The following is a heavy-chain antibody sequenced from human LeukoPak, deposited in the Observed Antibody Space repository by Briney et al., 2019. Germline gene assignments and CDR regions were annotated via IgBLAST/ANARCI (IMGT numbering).Heavy chain of an antibody. V-gene: IGHV1-46*01. Sequence: ASVKVSCKASGYTFTSYYLHWVRQAPGQGLEWMGIINPSGGSTSYAQKFQGRVTMTRDTSTSTVYMELSSLRSEDTAVYYCARARSGPDAFDIWGQGTMVTASS. J-gene: IGHJ3*02. CDR3: ARARSGPDAFDI. D-gene: IGHD1-26*01. CDR2: INPSGGST. CDR1: GYTFTSYY.